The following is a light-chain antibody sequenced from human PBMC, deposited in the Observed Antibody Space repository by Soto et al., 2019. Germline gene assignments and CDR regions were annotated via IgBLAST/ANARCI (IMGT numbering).Light chain of an antibody. V-gene: IGKV3-11*01. CDR3: QQRTIWPRVYT. CDR1: QSVSSY. CDR2: DTS. Sequence: EIVLTQSPATLSLSPGERATLSCRASQSVSSYLAWYQQKPGQAPRLLIYDTSTRATGTPARFSGSGSGTDFTLTITSLEPEDFAVYYCQQRTIWPRVYTFGQGTKGDIK. J-gene: IGKJ2*01.